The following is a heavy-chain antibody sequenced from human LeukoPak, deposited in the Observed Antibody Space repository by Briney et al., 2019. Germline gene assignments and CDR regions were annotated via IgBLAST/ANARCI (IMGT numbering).Heavy chain of an antibody. D-gene: IGHD3-10*01. J-gene: IGHJ4*02. Sequence: QSGGSLRLSCAASGFTFSSYGMSWVRQAPGKGLEWVSAISGSGDSTYYADSVKGRFTISRDNAENSLYLQMNSLRAEDTAVYYCARGEYGSGSYHIDYWGQGTLVTVSS. V-gene: IGHV3-23*01. CDR3: ARGEYGSGSYHIDY. CDR1: GFTFSSYG. CDR2: ISGSGDST.